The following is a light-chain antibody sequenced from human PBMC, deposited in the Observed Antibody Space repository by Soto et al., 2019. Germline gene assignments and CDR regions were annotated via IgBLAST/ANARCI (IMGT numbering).Light chain of an antibody. Sequence: DIQMTQSPSTLSGSVGDRVTITCRASQTISSWLAWYQQKPGKAPKPLIYKASTLKSGVPSRFSGRGSGTEFTLTISSLQPDDFATYYCKHYNSYSEAFGQGTKVDI. CDR2: KAS. V-gene: IGKV1-5*03. CDR1: QTISSW. CDR3: KHYNSYSEA. J-gene: IGKJ1*01.